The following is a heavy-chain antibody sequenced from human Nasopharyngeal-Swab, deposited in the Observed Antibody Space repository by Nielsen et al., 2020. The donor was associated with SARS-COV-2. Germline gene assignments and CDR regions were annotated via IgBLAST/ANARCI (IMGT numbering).Heavy chain of an antibody. J-gene: IGHJ4*02. CDR1: GFTFDDYA. D-gene: IGHD3-10*01. CDR2: ISWNSGSI. CDR3: AKEWGSESYGLGGYYFDY. Sequence: SLKISCAASGFTFDDYAMHWVLQAPGKGLEWVSGISWNSGSIGYADSVKGRFTISRDNAKNSLYLQMNSLRAEDTALYYCAKEWGSESYGLGGYYFDYWGQGTLVTVSS. V-gene: IGHV3-9*01.